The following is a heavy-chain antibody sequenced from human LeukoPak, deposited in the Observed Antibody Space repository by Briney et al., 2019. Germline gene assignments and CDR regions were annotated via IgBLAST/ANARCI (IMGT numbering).Heavy chain of an antibody. V-gene: IGHV4-31*03. J-gene: IGHJ4*02. Sequence: SETLSLTCTVSGGSISSGGYYWSWTRQHPGKGLEWIGYIYYSGSTYYNPSLKSRVTISVDTSKNQFSLKLSSVTAADTAVYYCARVGYGDYVVDYWGQGTLVTVSS. CDR2: IYYSGST. CDR3: ARVGYGDYVVDY. D-gene: IGHD4-17*01. CDR1: GGSISSGGYY.